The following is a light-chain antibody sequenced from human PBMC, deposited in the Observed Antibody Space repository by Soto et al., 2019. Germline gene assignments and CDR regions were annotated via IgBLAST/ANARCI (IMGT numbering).Light chain of an antibody. V-gene: IGKV3-11*01. CDR2: DAS. CDR1: QSVSNY. CDR3: QQRSNWPPVT. Sequence: EIVLTQSPATLSVSSANIATLSCXXSQSVSNYLAWYQQKPGQAPRLLIYDASNRASGIPARFSGSGSGTDFTLTISSLDPEDFAVYYCQQRSNWPPVTFGGGTKVDIK. J-gene: IGKJ4*01.